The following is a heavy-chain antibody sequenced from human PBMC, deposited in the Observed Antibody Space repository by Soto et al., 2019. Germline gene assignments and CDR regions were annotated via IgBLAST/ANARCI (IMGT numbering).Heavy chain of an antibody. CDR3: AKERATPVAARFFDS. D-gene: IGHD6-19*01. J-gene: IGHJ4*02. CDR2: ISLEGSNK. V-gene: IGHV3-30*18. CDR1: GFNFSNYA. Sequence: GGSLRLSFAASGFNFSNYAMHWVRQAPGKGLEWLAIISLEGSNKYSAKPVKDRFTISRDNSKSTLYLQMNRLRPEDTAVYYCAKERATPVAARFFDSSGQATRVTV.